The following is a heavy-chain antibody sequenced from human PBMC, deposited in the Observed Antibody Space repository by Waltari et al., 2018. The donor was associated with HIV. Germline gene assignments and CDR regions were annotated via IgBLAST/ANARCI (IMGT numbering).Heavy chain of an antibody. Sequence: QVQLVQSGAEVKKPGASVKVSCKASGYTFTGYYLHWVRPAPGQGLEWMGWINPNSGGTNYAQKFQGRVTMTRDTSISTAYMELSRLRSDDTAVYYCARRIVVVPDYYGMDVWGQGTTVTVSS. J-gene: IGHJ6*02. CDR3: ARRIVVVPDYYGMDV. V-gene: IGHV1-2*02. CDR2: INPNSGGT. D-gene: IGHD2-2*01. CDR1: GYTFTGYY.